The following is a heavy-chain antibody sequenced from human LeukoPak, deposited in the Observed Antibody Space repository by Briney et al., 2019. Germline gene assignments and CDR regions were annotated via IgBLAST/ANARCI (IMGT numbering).Heavy chain of an antibody. CDR2: IIPIFGTA. J-gene: IGHJ4*02. Sequence: SVKVSCKASGGTFSSYAISWVRQAPGQGLEWMGGIIPIFGTANYAQKFQGRVTITTDESTSTAYMELSSLRSEDTAVYYCARQLYGSGSYPPFRFDYWGQGTLVTVSS. V-gene: IGHV1-69*05. D-gene: IGHD3-10*01. CDR1: GGTFSSYA. CDR3: ARQLYGSGSYPPFRFDY.